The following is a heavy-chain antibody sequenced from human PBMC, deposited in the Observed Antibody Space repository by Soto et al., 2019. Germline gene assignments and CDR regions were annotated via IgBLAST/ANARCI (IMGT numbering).Heavy chain of an antibody. CDR2: ISGSGGST. Sequence: GGSLRLSCAASGFTFSSYAMSWVRQAPGKGLEWVSAISGSGGSTYYADSVKGRFTISRDNSKNTLYLQMNSLRAEDTAVYYCAQQGLEYSRSAGGMDVWGQGTTVTVSS. CDR1: GFTFSSYA. CDR3: AQQGLEYSRSAGGMDV. J-gene: IGHJ6*02. D-gene: IGHD6-6*01. V-gene: IGHV3-23*01.